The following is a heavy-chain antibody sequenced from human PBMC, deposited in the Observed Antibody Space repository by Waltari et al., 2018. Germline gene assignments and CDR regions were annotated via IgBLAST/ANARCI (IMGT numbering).Heavy chain of an antibody. J-gene: IGHJ6*03. CDR1: GYTLAGLS. Sequence: QVQVEQSGSEVKRPGASVRVSCTVPGYTLAGLSIAWVRQVPAKGLEWMGRLDREDGETTYAQHFQGRITMTEDTSTNTAYMGLRTLVSDDTAVYFCHLTGRNIVLAGGSPSFYSYMDVWGRGTTVTVS. CDR2: LDREDGET. D-gene: IGHD2-15*01. V-gene: IGHV1-24*01. CDR3: HLTGRNIVLAGGSPSFYSYMDV.